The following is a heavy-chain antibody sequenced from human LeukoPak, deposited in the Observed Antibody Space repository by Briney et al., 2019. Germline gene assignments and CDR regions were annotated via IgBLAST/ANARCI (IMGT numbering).Heavy chain of an antibody. CDR3: ARDRGGDAFDI. CDR2: INPNSGGT. D-gene: IGHD3-10*01. Sequence: ASVKVPCKASGYTFTGYYMHWVRQAPGQGLEWMGWINPNSGGTKYAQNFQGRVTMTRDTSISTAYMELSSLRSDDTAVYYCARDRGGDAFDIWGQGTMVTVSS. CDR1: GYTFTGYY. J-gene: IGHJ3*02. V-gene: IGHV1-2*02.